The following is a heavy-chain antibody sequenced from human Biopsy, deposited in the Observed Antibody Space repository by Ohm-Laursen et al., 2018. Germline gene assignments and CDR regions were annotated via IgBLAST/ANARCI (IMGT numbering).Heavy chain of an antibody. J-gene: IGHJ4*02. CDR1: GGTFSNYA. CDR3: ATPFQYYDSWGGYPPFDH. Sequence: SVKVSCKPSGGTFSNYAISWVRQAPGEGLEWMGGIIAVSGLVNYAPKFQGRVSITADKSTTTAYMELSNLKYEDTAVYYCATPFQYYDSWGGYPPFDHWGQGTLVTVSS. CDR2: IIAVSGLV. D-gene: IGHD3-3*01. V-gene: IGHV1-69*10.